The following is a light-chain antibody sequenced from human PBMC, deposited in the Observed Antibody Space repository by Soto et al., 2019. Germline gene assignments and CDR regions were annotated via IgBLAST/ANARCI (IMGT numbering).Light chain of an antibody. V-gene: IGKV3-20*01. CDR3: QQYGSSPWT. Sequence: EIVLTQSPGTLSLSPGERATLSCRASQSVSSNNLVWYQQKPGQAPRLLIYGASYRAAGIPDRFSGSGSGTDFTLTISRLEPEDFGLYYCQQYGSSPWTFGQGTKVEI. CDR2: GAS. CDR1: QSVSSNN. J-gene: IGKJ1*01.